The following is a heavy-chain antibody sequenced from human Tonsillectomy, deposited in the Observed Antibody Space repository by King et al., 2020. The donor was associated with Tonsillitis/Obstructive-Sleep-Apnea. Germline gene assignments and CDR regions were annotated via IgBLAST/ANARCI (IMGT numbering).Heavy chain of an antibody. CDR2: ISAYNGNT. Sequence: QLVQSGVEVKKPGASVKVSCKASGYTFTSYGISWVRQAPGQGLEWMGWISAYNGNTNYAQKLQGRVTMTTDTSTSTAYMELRSLRSDDTAVYYCARQPISLVRGVIIGPYMDVWGKGTTVTVSS. CDR1: GYTFTSYG. V-gene: IGHV1-18*01. J-gene: IGHJ6*03. D-gene: IGHD3-10*01. CDR3: ARQPISLVRGVIIGPYMDV.